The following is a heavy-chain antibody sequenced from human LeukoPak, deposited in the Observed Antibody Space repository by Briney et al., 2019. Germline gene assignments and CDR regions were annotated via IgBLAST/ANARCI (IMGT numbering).Heavy chain of an antibody. CDR2: ITWNGDSP. Sequence: GGSLRLSCAASGFTFSTYSMNWVRQAPGKGLEWVSGITWNGDSPGYADSVKGRFTISRDNAKNSLHLHLNSLRAEDTALYHCARWSSIKVAATENYWGQGTLVTVSS. CDR3: ARWSSIKVAATENY. V-gene: IGHV3-20*01. CDR1: GFTFSTYS. D-gene: IGHD6-19*01. J-gene: IGHJ4*02.